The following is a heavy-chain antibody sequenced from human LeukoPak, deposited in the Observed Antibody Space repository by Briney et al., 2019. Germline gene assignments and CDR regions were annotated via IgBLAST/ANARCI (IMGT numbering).Heavy chain of an antibody. D-gene: IGHD1-26*01. CDR2: ISWNSGSI. J-gene: IGHJ4*02. CDR3: AKDRFDGGSYHRKHFDY. Sequence: GGSLRLPCAASGFTFDDYAMHWVRQAPGKGLEWVSGISWNSGSIGYADSVKGRFTISRDNAKNSLYLQMNSLRAEDTALYYCAKDRFDGGSYHRKHFDYWGQGTLVTVSS. CDR1: GFTFDDYA. V-gene: IGHV3-9*01.